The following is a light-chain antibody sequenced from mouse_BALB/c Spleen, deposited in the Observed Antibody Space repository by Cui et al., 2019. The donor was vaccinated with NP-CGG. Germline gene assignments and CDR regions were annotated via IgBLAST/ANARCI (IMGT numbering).Light chain of an antibody. CDR2: GTN. V-gene: IGLV1*01. CDR3: ALWYSNHWV. J-gene: IGLJ1*01. Sequence: AVVTQESALTTSPGETATLTCRSSTGAVTTSNYANWVQEKPEHLFTGLIGGTNNRVPGVPARFSGSLIGDKAALTITGAQTEDEAIYFCALWYSNHWVFGGGTKLTVL. CDR1: TGAVTTSNY.